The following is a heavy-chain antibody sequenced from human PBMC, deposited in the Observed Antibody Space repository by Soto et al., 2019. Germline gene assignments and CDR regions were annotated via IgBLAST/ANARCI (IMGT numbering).Heavy chain of an antibody. J-gene: IGHJ3*02. V-gene: IGHV4-61*05. CDR3: TRGYCSGGNCYRYTFDI. D-gene: IGHD2-15*01. CDR2: IYYSGST. Sequence: PSETLSLTCTVSGGSISSSSYYWGWIRQPPGKGLEWIGYIYYSGSTNYNPSLKSRVTISVDTSKNQFSLQLNSVTAADTAVYYFTRGYCSGGNCYRYTFDIWGQGTMVTVSS. CDR1: GGSISSSSYY.